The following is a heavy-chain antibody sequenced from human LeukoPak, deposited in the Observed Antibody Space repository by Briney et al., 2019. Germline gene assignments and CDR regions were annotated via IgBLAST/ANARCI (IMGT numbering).Heavy chain of an antibody. Sequence: GRSLRLSCAASGFTFSSYDMHWVRQATGKGLEWVSAIGTAGDTYYPGSVKGRFTISRENAKNSLYLQMNSLRAGDTAVYYCARAGYSSGWYGGSYYYYGMDVWGQGTTVTVSS. D-gene: IGHD6-19*01. V-gene: IGHV3-13*01. J-gene: IGHJ6*02. CDR2: IGTAGDT. CDR3: ARAGYSSGWYGGSYYYYGMDV. CDR1: GFTFSSYD.